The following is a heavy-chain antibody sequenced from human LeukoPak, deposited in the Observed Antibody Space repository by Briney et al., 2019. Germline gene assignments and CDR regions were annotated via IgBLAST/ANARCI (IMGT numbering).Heavy chain of an antibody. J-gene: IGHJ3*02. CDR2: ISSSGSTI. V-gene: IGHV3-11*04. D-gene: IGHD6-6*01. CDR1: GGSISSGGYS. CDR3: ARAPASIAAARAFDI. Sequence: LSLTCAVSGGSISSGGYSWSWIRQAPGKGLEWVSYISSSGSTIYYADSVKGRFTISRDNAKNSLYLQMNSLRAEDTAVYYCARAPASIAAARAFDIWGQGTMVTVSS.